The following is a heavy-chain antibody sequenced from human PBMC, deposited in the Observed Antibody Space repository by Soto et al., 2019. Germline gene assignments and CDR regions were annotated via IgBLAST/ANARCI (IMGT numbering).Heavy chain of an antibody. CDR2: IYHSGST. CDR3: SGIDDARLLWFVEFYGMDV. CDR1: GGSISSSNW. Sequence: QVQLQESGPGLVKPSGTLSLTCAVSGGSISSSNWWSWVRQPPGKGLECMGEIYHSGSTNYNPALKSRVTISVDKSKTQFSLRLSSGTAADTAVYYCSGIDDARLLWFVEFYGMDVGGQGTTVTVSS. D-gene: IGHD3-10*01. V-gene: IGHV4-4*02. J-gene: IGHJ6*01.